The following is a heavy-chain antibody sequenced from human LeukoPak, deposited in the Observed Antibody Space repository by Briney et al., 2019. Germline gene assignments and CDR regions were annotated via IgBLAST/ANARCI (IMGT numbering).Heavy chain of an antibody. CDR2: IYHSGST. Sequence: PETQSLTCAVSGGSISSSNWWSWVRQPPGKGLEWIGEIYHSGSTNYNPSLKSRVTISVDKSKNQFSLKLSSVTAADTAVYYCARDQRFGELPYFDYWGQGTLVTVSS. D-gene: IGHD3-10*01. CDR1: GGSISSSNW. CDR3: ARDQRFGELPYFDY. J-gene: IGHJ4*02. V-gene: IGHV4-4*03.